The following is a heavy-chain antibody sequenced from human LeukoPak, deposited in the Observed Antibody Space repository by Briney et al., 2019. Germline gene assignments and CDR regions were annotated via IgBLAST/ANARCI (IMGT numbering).Heavy chain of an antibody. CDR1: GFTFSTYW. V-gene: IGHV3-74*01. CDR2: LSPDGSRT. J-gene: IGHJ4*02. D-gene: IGHD3-16*01. CDR3: ARDSVGGRTRFGN. Sequence: GGSLRLSYAGSGFTFSTYWMHWVRQAPGKGLVWVSRLSPDGSRTTYADSVKGRFTISRDNAKNTLYLQMSSLTVEDTAVYYCARDSVGGRTRFGNWGQGILVTVSS.